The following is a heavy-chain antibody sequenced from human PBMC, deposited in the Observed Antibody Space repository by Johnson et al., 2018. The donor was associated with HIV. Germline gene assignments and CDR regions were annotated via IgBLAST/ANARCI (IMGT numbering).Heavy chain of an antibody. CDR1: GFTFSNYA. D-gene: IGHD3-3*02. Sequence: QVQLVESGGGVVQPGRSLRLSCAASGFTFSNYAMHWVRQAPGKGLEWVALISYAGSNKYYADSVKGRFTISRDNSKHSLYLQMDSLSAEDTAVYYCARAGALGFDAFDIWGQGTMVTVSA. J-gene: IGHJ3*02. V-gene: IGHV3-30-3*01. CDR2: ISYAGSNK. CDR3: ARAGALGFDAFDI.